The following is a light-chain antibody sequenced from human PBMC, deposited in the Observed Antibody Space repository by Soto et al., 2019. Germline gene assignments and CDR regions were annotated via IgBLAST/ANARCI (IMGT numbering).Light chain of an antibody. CDR2: WAS. Sequence: DIVMTQSPDSLAVSLGERATINCKSSQRVLYSSNNKNYLAWYQQKPGQPPKLLIYWASTRESGVPDRFSGSGSGTDFTRTMSCLQVEDVAVYYCKQYYCTPRTFGQGTKVEIK. V-gene: IGKV4-1*01. CDR1: QRVLYSSNNKNY. J-gene: IGKJ1*01. CDR3: KQYYCTPRT.